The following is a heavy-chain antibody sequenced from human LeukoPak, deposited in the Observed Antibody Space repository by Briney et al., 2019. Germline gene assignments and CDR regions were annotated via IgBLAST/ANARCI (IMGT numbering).Heavy chain of an antibody. CDR3: ARGRTRITIFGVVTPFDY. CDR1: GYTFTSYY. V-gene: IGHV1-46*01. J-gene: IGHJ4*02. Sequence: ASVKVSCKASGYTFTSYYMHWVRQAPRQGLEWMGIINPSGGSTSYAQKFQGRVTMTRDTSTSTVYMELSSLRSEDTAVYYCARGRTRITIFGVVTPFDYWGQGTLVTVSS. D-gene: IGHD3-3*01. CDR2: INPSGGST.